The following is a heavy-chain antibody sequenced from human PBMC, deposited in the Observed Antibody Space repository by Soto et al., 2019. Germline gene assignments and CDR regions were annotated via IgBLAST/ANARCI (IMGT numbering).Heavy chain of an antibody. D-gene: IGHD3-22*01. J-gene: IGHJ4*02. CDR1: GGSFSGYY. V-gene: IGHV4-34*01. CDR3: ARGIGYYDSSGYSDY. Sequence: PSETLSLTCAVYGGSFSGYYWSWLRQPPGKGMEWIGEINHSGSTNYNPSLKIRVTISVDTSKNQFSLKLSSGTEADTAVYYCARGIGYYDSSGYSDYWGQGTLVTVSS. CDR2: INHSGST.